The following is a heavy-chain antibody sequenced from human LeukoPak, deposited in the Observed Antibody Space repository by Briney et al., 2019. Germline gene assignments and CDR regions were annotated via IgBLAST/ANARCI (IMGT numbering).Heavy chain of an antibody. CDR3: AREGSGRTAYNDGLDV. CDR2: IRSGGST. D-gene: IGHD3-10*01. Sequence: GGSLRLSCAASGFTVSSSHMTWVRQAPGKGLEWVSVIRSGGSTVYADSVKGRFTISRDNSKNTLYLQLNSLRAEDTAVYYCAREGSGRTAYNDGLDVWGQGTMVTVSS. J-gene: IGHJ3*01. CDR1: GFTVSSSH. V-gene: IGHV3-53*01.